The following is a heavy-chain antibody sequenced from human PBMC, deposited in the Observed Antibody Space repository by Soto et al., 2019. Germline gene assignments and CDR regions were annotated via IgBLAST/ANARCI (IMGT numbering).Heavy chain of an antibody. CDR3: STKNGSCSGGPCSYLDF. J-gene: IGHJ4*02. CDR1: GFTFSNYV. CDR2: ISASDGTT. Sequence: PGGSLRLSCAASGFTFSNYVMNWVRQAQGKGLEWVSTISASDGTTYYADFVKGRFTISRDNGKNTVYLQMNSLGAEDTAVYYCSTKNGSCSGGPCSYLDFWGQGALVTVSS. V-gene: IGHV3-23*01. D-gene: IGHD2-15*01.